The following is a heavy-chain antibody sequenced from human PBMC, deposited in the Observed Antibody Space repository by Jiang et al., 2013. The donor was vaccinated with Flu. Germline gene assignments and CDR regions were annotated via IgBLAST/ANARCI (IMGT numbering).Heavy chain of an antibody. CDR2: IRYDGSNK. CDR1: GFTFSSYG. Sequence: VQLLESGGGVVQPGGSLRLSCAASGFTFSSYGMHWVRQAPGKGLEWVAFIRYDGSNKYYADSVKGRFTISRDNSKNTLYLQMNSLRAEDTAVYYCAKDPWPHGSGSYWFDYWGQGTLVTVSS. J-gene: IGHJ4*02. D-gene: IGHD3-10*01. CDR3: AKDPWPHGSGSYWFDY. V-gene: IGHV3-30*02.